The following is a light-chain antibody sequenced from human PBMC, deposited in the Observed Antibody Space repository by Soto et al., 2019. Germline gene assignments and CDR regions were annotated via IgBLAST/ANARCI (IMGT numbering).Light chain of an antibody. CDR3: CSYTSSSTRV. CDR2: EVS. CDR1: SSDVGAYDY. V-gene: IGLV2-14*03. Sequence: QSVLTQPASLSGSPGQSITISCTGTSSDVGAYDYVSWYQQHPDKAPKLMIYEVSNRPSGVSNRFSGSKSVNTATLPISGLQTEDEADYYCCSYTSSSTRVFGTGTKVTVL. J-gene: IGLJ1*01.